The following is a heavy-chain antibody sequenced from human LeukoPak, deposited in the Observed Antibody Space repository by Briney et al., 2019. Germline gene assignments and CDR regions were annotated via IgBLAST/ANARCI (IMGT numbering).Heavy chain of an antibody. CDR2: ISGSGGS. Sequence: GGSLRLSCVASGFTFRSYAMSWVRQAPGKGLEWVSGISGSGGSVDSVKGRFTISRDNSKNTLYLQMNSLRAEDTAVYYCAKDLSGSYFYYFDYWGQGTLVTVSS. CDR1: GFTFRSYA. CDR3: AKDLSGSYFYYFDY. J-gene: IGHJ4*02. D-gene: IGHD1-26*01. V-gene: IGHV3-23*01.